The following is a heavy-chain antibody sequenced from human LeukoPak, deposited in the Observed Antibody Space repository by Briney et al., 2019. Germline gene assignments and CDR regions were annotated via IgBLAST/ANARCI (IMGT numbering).Heavy chain of an antibody. CDR2: ISAYNGNT. Sequence: ASVKVSCKASGYTFTSYGISWVRQAPGQGLEWMGWISAYNGNTNYAQRLQGRVTMTRDTSISTAYMELSRLRSDDTAVYYCARSGDYGDYPTVNYFDYWGQGTLVTVSS. V-gene: IGHV1-18*01. CDR3: ARSGDYGDYPTVNYFDY. J-gene: IGHJ4*02. CDR1: GYTFTSYG. D-gene: IGHD4-17*01.